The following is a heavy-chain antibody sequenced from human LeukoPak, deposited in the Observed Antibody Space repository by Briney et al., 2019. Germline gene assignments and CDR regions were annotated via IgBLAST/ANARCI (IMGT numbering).Heavy chain of an antibody. D-gene: IGHD1-1*01. CDR1: GGSFSGYY. V-gene: IGHV4-34*01. CDR2: INHSGST. J-gene: IGHJ4*02. CDR3: ARGSTTGDFDF. Sequence: SETLSLTCAVYGGSFSGYYWSWIRQPPGKGLEWIGEINHSGSTNYNPSLKSRVTISVDTSKNQFSLQLNSVTPEGTAVYYCARGSTTGDFDFWGQGTLVTVSS.